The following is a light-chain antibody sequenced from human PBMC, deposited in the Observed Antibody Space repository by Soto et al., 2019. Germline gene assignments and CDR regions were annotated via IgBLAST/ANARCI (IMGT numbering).Light chain of an antibody. CDR2: NVN. Sequence: QPVLTQPASVSGSPGQSITISCTGTSSDIGASDYVSWYQQHPDKAPKLIIYNVNYRPSGVSSRFSGSKSGNTASLTISGLQAEDEADYFCSSDVLFGGGTKLTVL. CDR1: SSDIGASDY. V-gene: IGLV2-14*03. CDR3: SSDVL. J-gene: IGLJ2*01.